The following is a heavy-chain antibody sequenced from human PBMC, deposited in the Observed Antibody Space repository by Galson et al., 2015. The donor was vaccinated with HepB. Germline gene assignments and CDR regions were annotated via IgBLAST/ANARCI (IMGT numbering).Heavy chain of an antibody. Sequence: SVKVSCKASGYDFNKYGLSWVRQAPGQGLEWMGWVSGYDGSANYAPKFQGRVTMTTQKSTGTAFTEMRGLRSDDTAVYYCARDSRLELHLNNYYSYGMDVWGQGTAVIVS. CDR3: ARDSRLELHLNNYYSYGMDV. CDR2: VSGYDGSA. D-gene: IGHD1-7*01. V-gene: IGHV1-18*01. CDR1: GYDFNKYG. J-gene: IGHJ6*02.